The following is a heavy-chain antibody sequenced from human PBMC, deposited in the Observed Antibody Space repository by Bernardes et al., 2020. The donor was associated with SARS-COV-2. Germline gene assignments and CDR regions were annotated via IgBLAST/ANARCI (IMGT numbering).Heavy chain of an antibody. D-gene: IGHD6-19*01. J-gene: IGHJ4*02. CDR1: GFTFSNYG. V-gene: IGHV3-30*03. CDR3: AIGAVAGKESFCF. Sequence: GGSLRLFCAASGFTFSNYGMHWVRQAPGKGLEWVATISYDGSQKKYADSVKGRFTISRDNSKNTLVLQMNSLRTEDTAVHFCAIGAVAGKESFCFWGQGALVTVSS. CDR2: ISYDGSQK.